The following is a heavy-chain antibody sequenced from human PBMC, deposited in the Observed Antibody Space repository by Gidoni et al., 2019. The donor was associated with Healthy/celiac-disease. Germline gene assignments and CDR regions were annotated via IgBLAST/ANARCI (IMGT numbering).Heavy chain of an antibody. CDR2: ISSSSSYT. Sequence: QVQLVESGGGLVKPGGSLRLSCAASGFTFSDYYMSWIRQAPGKGLEWVSYISSSSSYTNYADSVKGRFTISRDNAKNSLYLQMNILRAEDTAVYYCARDLFAYYDILTGYPTIGYWGQGTLVTVSS. D-gene: IGHD3-9*01. J-gene: IGHJ4*02. CDR1: GFTFSDYY. CDR3: ARDLFAYYDILTGYPTIGY. V-gene: IGHV3-11*06.